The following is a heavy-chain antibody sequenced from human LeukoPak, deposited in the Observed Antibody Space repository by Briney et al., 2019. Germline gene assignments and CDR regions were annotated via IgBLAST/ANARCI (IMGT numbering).Heavy chain of an antibody. V-gene: IGHV3-30*02. CDR1: GFTFDDYG. J-gene: IGHJ4*02. CDR2: IRYDGSNK. D-gene: IGHD6-13*01. Sequence: GGSLRLSCAASGFTFDDYGMHWVRQAPGKGLEWVAFIRYDGSNKYYADSVKGRFTISRDNSKNTLYLQMNSLRAEDTAVYYCAKAHSSSWVDYFDYWGQGTLVTVSS. CDR3: AKAHSSSWVDYFDY.